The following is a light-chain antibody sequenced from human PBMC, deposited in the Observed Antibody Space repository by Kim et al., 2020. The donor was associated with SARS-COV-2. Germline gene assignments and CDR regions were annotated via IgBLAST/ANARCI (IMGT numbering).Light chain of an antibody. J-gene: IGLJ1*01. CDR1: NSGSKN. V-gene: IGLV3-9*01. CDR2: RDS. Sequence: GALGQTARITCGGNNSGSKNVHWYQQKPGQAPVLVIYRDSNRPSGIPERFSGSNSGNTATLTISRAQAGDEADYYCQVWDSTSYVFGTGTKVTVL. CDR3: QVWDSTSYV.